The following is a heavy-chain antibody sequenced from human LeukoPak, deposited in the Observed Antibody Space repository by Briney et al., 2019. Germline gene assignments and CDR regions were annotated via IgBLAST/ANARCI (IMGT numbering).Heavy chain of an antibody. Sequence: GGSLTLSCVASGFNFNNYDLHWVRQAPGKGLEWVAFIKFHGHETFYADSVGGRFTFSRDNSRNTSYLQMNSLRSEDTAVYYCARDGGSGFDYWGQGTLVTVSS. CDR3: ARDGGSGFDY. J-gene: IGHJ4*02. CDR1: GFNFNNYD. CDR2: IKFHGHET. V-gene: IGHV3-30*02. D-gene: IGHD3-10*01.